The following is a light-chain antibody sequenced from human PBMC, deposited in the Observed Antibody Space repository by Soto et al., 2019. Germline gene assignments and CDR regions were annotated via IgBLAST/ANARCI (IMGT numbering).Light chain of an antibody. V-gene: IGLV2-14*03. Sequence: QSALTQPASVSGSPGQSITISCTGTSSDVGGFNSVSWYQLRPGTAPKLILYDAVDRPSGVSYRFSGSKSGNTASLTISGVQAADEADYFCSSYTFTMTNVFGSGTKVTV. J-gene: IGLJ1*01. CDR1: SSDVGGFNS. CDR2: DAV. CDR3: SSYTFTMTNV.